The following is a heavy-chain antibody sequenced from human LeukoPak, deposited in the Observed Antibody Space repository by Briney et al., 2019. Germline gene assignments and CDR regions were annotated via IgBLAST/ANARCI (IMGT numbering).Heavy chain of an antibody. CDR1: GFTFSSYW. CDR2: IKQDGSEK. Sequence: GGSLRLSCAVSGFTFSSYWMSWVRQAPGKGLEWVANIKQDGSEKYYVDSVKGRFTISRDNAKNSLYLQMNSLRAEDTAVYYCARDYYDSSGYYHVGYFDYWGQGTLVTVSS. J-gene: IGHJ4*02. V-gene: IGHV3-7*01. CDR3: ARDYYDSSGYYHVGYFDY. D-gene: IGHD3-22*01.